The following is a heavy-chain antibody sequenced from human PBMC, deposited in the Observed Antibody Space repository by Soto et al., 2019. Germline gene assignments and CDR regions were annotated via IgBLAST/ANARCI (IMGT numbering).Heavy chain of an antibody. CDR3: TQDGGSRDWLTVN. V-gene: IGHV3-23*01. CDR1: GFTFTSYA. D-gene: IGHD3-9*01. Sequence: EVQLLESGGDLVQPGGSLRLSCATSGFTFTSYAMSWIRQAPGKGLEWVSAITGGGDNTYYAVSVKGRFTISRDNSKNTLYLQMNSLRAEDTAFYYCTQDGGSRDWLTVNWGQGTLVTVSS. J-gene: IGHJ4*02. CDR2: ITGGGDNT.